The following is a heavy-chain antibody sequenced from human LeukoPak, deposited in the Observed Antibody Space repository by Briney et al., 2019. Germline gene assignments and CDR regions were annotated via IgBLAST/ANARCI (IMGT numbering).Heavy chain of an antibody. Sequence: ASETLSLTCTVSVGSISSYYWSWIRQPPGKGLEWIGYTYSTGSTNYNPSLRSRVTISVDTSKNQFSLKLSSVTAADTAVYYCARRGQVDSKSGLRHSYSFDYWGQGTLVTVSS. CDR2: TYSTGST. J-gene: IGHJ4*02. V-gene: IGHV4-4*09. D-gene: IGHD3-10*01. CDR3: ARRGQVDSKSGLRHSYSFDY. CDR1: VGSISSYY.